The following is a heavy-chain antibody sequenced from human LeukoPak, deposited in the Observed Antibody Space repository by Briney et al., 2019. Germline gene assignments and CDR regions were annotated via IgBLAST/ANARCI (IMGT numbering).Heavy chain of an antibody. Sequence: PGGSLRLSCSASGFTFNSYAMHWVRQAPGKGLEYVSAISSSGGSTYYADSVKGRFTISRDNSKNTLYLQMSSLRVEDTAVYYCVKRGYYDSSGYYPGYYFDYWGQGTLVTVSS. J-gene: IGHJ4*02. CDR2: ISSSGGST. CDR3: VKRGYYDSSGYYPGYYFDY. D-gene: IGHD3-22*01. CDR1: GFTFNSYA. V-gene: IGHV3-64D*09.